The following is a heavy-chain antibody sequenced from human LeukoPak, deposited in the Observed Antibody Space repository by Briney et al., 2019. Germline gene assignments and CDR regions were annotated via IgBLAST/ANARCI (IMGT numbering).Heavy chain of an antibody. CDR2: IGDTGRAK. Sequence: SGGSLRLSCAASGLTFSRHGMHWVRQAPGKGLEWVAVIGDTGRAKYYADSVEGRFTASRDNSKNTLYLEMNSLRYDDTALYYCAREAAWGNWYFDLWGRGTLVTVSS. D-gene: IGHD3-16*01. J-gene: IGHJ2*01. CDR1: GLTFSRHG. CDR3: AREAAWGNWYFDL. V-gene: IGHV3-30*03.